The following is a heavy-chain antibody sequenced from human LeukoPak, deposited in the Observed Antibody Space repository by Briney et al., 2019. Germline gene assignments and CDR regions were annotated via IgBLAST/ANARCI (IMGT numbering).Heavy chain of an antibody. CDR3: ARRYFDY. J-gene: IGHJ4*02. V-gene: IGHV3-7*03. Sequence: PGGSLRLSCAASGFTFSSYSMNWVRQAPGKGLEWVANIKQDGSGKYYADSVKGRFIISRDNAKNALYLQMSSLRAEDTAIYYCARRYFDYWGQGTLVTVSS. CDR2: IKQDGSGK. CDR1: GFTFSSYS.